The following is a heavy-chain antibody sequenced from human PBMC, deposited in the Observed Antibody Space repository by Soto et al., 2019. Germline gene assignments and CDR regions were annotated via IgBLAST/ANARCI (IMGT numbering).Heavy chain of an antibody. V-gene: IGHV3-7*03. CDR3: VNSYAARGWYEGSDY. CDR1: GFTLSSYW. CDR2: TRQDGGQS. J-gene: IGHJ4*02. Sequence: PGGSLRLSCEASGFTLSSYWMSWIRQAPGKGLEWVANTRQDGGQSYLVDSVQGRFTISRDNAKNSLYLQMNSLRVEDTAVYYCVNSYAARGWYEGSDYWGRGTVVTVSS. D-gene: IGHD6-19*01.